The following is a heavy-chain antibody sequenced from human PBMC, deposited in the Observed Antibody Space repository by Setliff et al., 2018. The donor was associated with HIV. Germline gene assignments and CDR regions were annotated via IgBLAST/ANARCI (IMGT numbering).Heavy chain of an antibody. CDR1: GGSISSYY. J-gene: IGHJ1*01. D-gene: IGHD3-22*01. Sequence: SETLSLTCTVSGGSISSYYWSVFRQPPGKGLEWIASIYYNGITNYNPSLKSRVIISVDTSKNQFSLKLSSVTAADTAVYYCARAGYHGSISYWEYFHYWGQGTLVTVSS. CDR2: IYYNGIT. V-gene: IGHV4-59*01. CDR3: ARAGYHGSISYWEYFHY.